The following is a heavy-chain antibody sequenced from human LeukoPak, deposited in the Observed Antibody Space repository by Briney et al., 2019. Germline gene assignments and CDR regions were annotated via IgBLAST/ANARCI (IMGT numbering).Heavy chain of an antibody. Sequence: PGGSLRLSCAASGFTFSSYAMHWVRQAPGKGLEWVAVISYDGNNKYYADSVKGRFTISRDNSKNTLYLQMNSLRAEDTSVYYCVRDSVGATPAFDYWGQGTLVTVSS. CDR1: GFTFSSYA. D-gene: IGHD1-26*01. V-gene: IGHV3-30-3*01. CDR2: ISYDGNNK. CDR3: VRDSVGATPAFDY. J-gene: IGHJ4*02.